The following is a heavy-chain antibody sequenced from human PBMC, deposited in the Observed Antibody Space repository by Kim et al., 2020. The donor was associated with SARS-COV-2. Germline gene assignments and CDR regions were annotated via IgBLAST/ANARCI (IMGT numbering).Heavy chain of an antibody. D-gene: IGHD6-13*01. Sequence: GGSLRLSCAASGFTFSSYGMHWVRQAPGKGLEWVAVISYDGSNKYYADSVKGRFTISRDNSKNTLYLQMNSLRAEDTAVYYCAKDQDRYSSSWYGTYYYYYGMDVWGQGTTVTVSS. CDR2: ISYDGSNK. CDR3: AKDQDRYSSSWYGTYYYYYGMDV. V-gene: IGHV3-30*18. J-gene: IGHJ6*02. CDR1: GFTFSSYG.